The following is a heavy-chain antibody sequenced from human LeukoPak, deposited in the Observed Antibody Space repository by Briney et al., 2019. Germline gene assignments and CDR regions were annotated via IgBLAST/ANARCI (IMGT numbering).Heavy chain of an antibody. CDR1: GFRFSDYN. CDR2: IQSVSLTI. CDR3: ARGLYRYSSGWHFDY. D-gene: IGHD6-19*01. Sequence: GGSLRLSCAASGFRFSDYNVNWVRQVPGKGLEWVSYIQSVSLTIYYLDSVKGRFTISRDNAKNSLFLQMNSLRVEDTAVYYCARGLYRYSSGWHFDYWGQGILVTVSS. V-gene: IGHV3-48*04. J-gene: IGHJ4*02.